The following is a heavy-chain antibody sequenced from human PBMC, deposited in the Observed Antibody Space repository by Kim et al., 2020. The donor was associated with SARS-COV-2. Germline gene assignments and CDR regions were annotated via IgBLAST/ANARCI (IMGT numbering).Heavy chain of an antibody. CDR2: IYPGDSDT. V-gene: IGHV5-51*01. CDR1: GYSFTSYW. D-gene: IGHD3-10*01. J-gene: IGHJ4*02. Sequence: GESLKISCKGSGYSFTSYWIGWVRQMPGKGLEWMGIIYPGDSDTRYSPSFQGQVTISADKSIITAYLQWSSLKASDTAMYYCARLRGSGSYYNAPIVWGQGTLVTVSS. CDR3: ARLRGSGSYYNAPIV.